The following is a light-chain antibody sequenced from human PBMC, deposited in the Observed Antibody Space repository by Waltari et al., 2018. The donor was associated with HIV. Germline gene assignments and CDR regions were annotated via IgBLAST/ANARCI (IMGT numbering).Light chain of an antibody. Sequence: QSVLTQPPSVSAAPGQKVTISCSGSSSNIGNNYVSWYQQLPGTDPKLPIYDNNKRPPEIPYRFSVSKSGTSATLGITGLQTRDEDDYYCGTWDSSLSAVVFGGGTKLTVL. CDR2: DNN. V-gene: IGLV1-51*01. CDR3: GTWDSSLSAVV. J-gene: IGLJ2*01. CDR1: SSNIGNNY.